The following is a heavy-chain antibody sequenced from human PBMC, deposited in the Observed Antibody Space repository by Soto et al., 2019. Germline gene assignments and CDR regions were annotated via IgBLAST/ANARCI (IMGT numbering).Heavy chain of an antibody. V-gene: IGHV5-51*01. CDR2: IYPGDSDT. J-gene: IGHJ6*03. CDR1: GYSFTSYW. CDR3: ARVGCSTSCYGYYYYYYMDV. D-gene: IGHD2-2*01. Sequence: GESLKISCKGSGYSFTSYWIGWVRQVPGKGLEWMGIIYPGDSDTRYSPSFQGQVTISADKSISTAYLQWSSLKASDTAMYYCARVGCSTSCYGYYYYYYMDVWGKGTTVTVSS.